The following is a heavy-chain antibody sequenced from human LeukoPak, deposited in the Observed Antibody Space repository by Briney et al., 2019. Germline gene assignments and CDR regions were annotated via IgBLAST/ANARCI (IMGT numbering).Heavy chain of an antibody. CDR1: GGTFSSYA. J-gene: IGHJ4*02. Sequence: ASVKVSCKASGGTFSSYAISWVRQAPGQGLEWMGGIIPIFGTANYAQKFQSRVTITADESTSTAYMELSSLRSEDTAVYYCARGVYGDYSYAYWGQGTLVTVSS. D-gene: IGHD4-17*01. CDR2: IIPIFGTA. CDR3: ARGVYGDYSYAY. V-gene: IGHV1-69*13.